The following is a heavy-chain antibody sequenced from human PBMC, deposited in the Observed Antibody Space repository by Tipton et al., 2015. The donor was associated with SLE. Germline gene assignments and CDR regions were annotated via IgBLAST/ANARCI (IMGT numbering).Heavy chain of an antibody. CDR1: GGSISSYY. CDR3: ARSMEQRLANWFDP. CDR2: IYTSGST. D-gene: IGHD6-25*01. J-gene: IGHJ5*02. V-gene: IGHV4-4*07. Sequence: TLSLTCTVSGGSISSYYWSWIRQPAGKGLEWIGRIYTSGSTNYNPSLKSRVTMSVDTSKNQFSLKLSSVTAADTAVYYCARSMEQRLANWFDPWGQGTLVTVSS.